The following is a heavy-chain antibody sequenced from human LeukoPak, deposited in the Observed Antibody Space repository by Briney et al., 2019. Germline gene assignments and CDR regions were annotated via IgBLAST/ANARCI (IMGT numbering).Heavy chain of an antibody. D-gene: IGHD1-26*01. CDR1: GYTFTGYY. CDR2: INPNSGGT. CDR3: ARDLLGGLFYESYYASGPVGFDY. V-gene: IGHV1-2*02. Sequence: ASVKVSCKASGYTFTGYYMHWVRQAPGQGLEWMGWINPNSGGTNYAQKFQGRVTMTRDTSISTAYMELRSLRSDDTAVYYCARDLLGGLFYESYYASGPVGFDYWGQGTLVTVSS. J-gene: IGHJ4*02.